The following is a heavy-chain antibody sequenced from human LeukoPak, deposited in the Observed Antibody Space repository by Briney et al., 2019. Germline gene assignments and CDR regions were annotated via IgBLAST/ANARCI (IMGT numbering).Heavy chain of an antibody. CDR2: ISGSAGST. Sequence: GGSLRLSCAASGFTFSDYAMSWVRQAPGKGLEWVSGISGSAGSTHYADSVKGRLTISSDNSKNTLSLQMNSLRAGDTAVYYCAKARYYYGSVNYFDYWGQGTLVTVSS. D-gene: IGHD3-10*01. CDR1: GFTFSDYA. V-gene: IGHV3-23*01. CDR3: AKARYYYGSVNYFDY. J-gene: IGHJ4*02.